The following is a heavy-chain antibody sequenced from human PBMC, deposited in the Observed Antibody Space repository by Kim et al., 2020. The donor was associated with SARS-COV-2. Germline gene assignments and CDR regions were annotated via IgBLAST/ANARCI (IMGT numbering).Heavy chain of an antibody. Sequence: SETLSLTCAVYGGSFSGYYWSWIRQPPGKGLEWIGEINHSGSTNYNPSLKSRVTTSVDTSKSQFSLKLSSVTAADTAVYYCARGRLGSFYYGSGTTRNWYFDLGGRGTLVTVSS. CDR2: INHSGST. D-gene: IGHD3-10*01. V-gene: IGHV4-34*01. CDR3: ARGRLGSFYYGSGTTRNWYFDL. CDR1: GGSFSGYY. J-gene: IGHJ2*01.